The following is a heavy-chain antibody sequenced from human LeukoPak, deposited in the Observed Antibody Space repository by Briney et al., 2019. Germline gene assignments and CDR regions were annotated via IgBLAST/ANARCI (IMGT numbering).Heavy chain of an antibody. J-gene: IGHJ4*02. V-gene: IGHV4-61*02. CDR1: GGSISSGSYY. CDR2: IYTSGST. Sequence: SQTLSLTCTVSGGSISSGSYYWSWIRQPAGKGLEWIGRIYTSGSTNYNPSLKSRVTISVDTSKNQFSLKLSSVTAADTAVYYCARTRTLGPSYDYWGQGTLVTVSS. CDR3: ARTRTLGPSYDY.